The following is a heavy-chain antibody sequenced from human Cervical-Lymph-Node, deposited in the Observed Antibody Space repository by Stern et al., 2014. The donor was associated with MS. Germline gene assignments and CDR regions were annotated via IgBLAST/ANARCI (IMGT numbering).Heavy chain of an antibody. J-gene: IGHJ6*02. Sequence: VQLVQSGAEVKKPGSSVKVSCKASGGTFSSYAISWVRQAPGQGLEWMGGIIPIFGTAKYAQKFQGRVTITADESTSTAYMELSSLRSEDTAVYYCAKSNWNYEDYYYGMDVWGQGTTVTVSS. CDR3: AKSNWNYEDYYYGMDV. CDR2: IIPIFGTA. V-gene: IGHV1-69*01. CDR1: GGTFSSYA. D-gene: IGHD1-7*01.